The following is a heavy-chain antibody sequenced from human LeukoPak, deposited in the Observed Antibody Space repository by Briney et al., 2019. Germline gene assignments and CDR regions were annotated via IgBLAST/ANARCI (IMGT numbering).Heavy chain of an antibody. V-gene: IGHV3-23*01. D-gene: IGHD2-8*01. Sequence: GGSLRLSCAASGFTFGSYVMSWVRQAPGEGLEWVSAISGSGGSTNYADSVKGRFTISRDNSKNTLYLQMNSLRAEDTAVYYCAKEREYCTNGVCSPLDYWGQGTLVTVSS. CDR3: AKEREYCTNGVCSPLDY. CDR2: ISGSGGST. CDR1: GFTFGSYV. J-gene: IGHJ4*02.